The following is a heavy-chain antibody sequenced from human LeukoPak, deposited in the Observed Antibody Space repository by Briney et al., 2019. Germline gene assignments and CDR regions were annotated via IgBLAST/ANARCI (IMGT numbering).Heavy chain of an antibody. CDR2: ISSSSTI. J-gene: IGHJ4*02. D-gene: IGHD4-11*01. Sequence: GGSLRLSCAASGFTFSSYSMNWVRQAPGKGLEWVSYISSSSTIYYADSVKGRFTISRDNAKNSLYLQMNSLRAEDTAVYYCARDSYSNSRVFDYWGQGTLVTVSS. V-gene: IGHV3-48*01. CDR3: ARDSYSNSRVFDY. CDR1: GFTFSSYS.